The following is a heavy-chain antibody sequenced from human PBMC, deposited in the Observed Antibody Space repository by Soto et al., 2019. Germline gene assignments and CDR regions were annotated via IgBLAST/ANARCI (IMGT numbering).Heavy chain of an antibody. CDR3: ASLVDGGITGTREFDY. CDR1: GFTFSNYG. J-gene: IGHJ4*02. V-gene: IGHV3-30*03. D-gene: IGHD1-7*01. Sequence: QVQLVESGGGVVQPGRSLRLSCAASGFTFSNYGMHWVRQAPDKGLEWVAVISYDGSNKYYADSVKGRFTISRDNSKNTLFLQMNSLRAEDTALYYCASLVDGGITGTREFDYWCQGTLVTVSS. CDR2: ISYDGSNK.